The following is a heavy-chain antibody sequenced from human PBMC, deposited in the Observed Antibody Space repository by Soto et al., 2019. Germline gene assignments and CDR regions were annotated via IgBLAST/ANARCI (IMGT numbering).Heavy chain of an antibody. Sequence: PGGSLRLSCAVSGFTFSSYWMSWVRQAPGKGLEWVANIKQDGSEKYYVDSVKGRFTISRDNAKNSLYLQMNSLRAEDTAVYYCARDQARRTTQYSYGIDVWGQGTTVTVSS. CDR1: GFTFSSYW. D-gene: IGHD1-1*01. CDR2: IKQDGSEK. V-gene: IGHV3-7*03. J-gene: IGHJ6*02. CDR3: ARDQARRTTQYSYGIDV.